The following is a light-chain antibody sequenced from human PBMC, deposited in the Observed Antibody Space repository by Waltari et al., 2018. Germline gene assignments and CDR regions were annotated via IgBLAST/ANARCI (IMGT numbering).Light chain of an antibody. Sequence: LTQSPSFLSASVGDRVTITCRASQGISSYLAWYQQQPGEAPKLLISAASTLQSGVPSRFSGSGSGTEFTLTISSLQPEDFATYYCQQLNSFPYTFGQGTKLDIK. CDR1: QGISSY. CDR2: AAS. CDR3: QQLNSFPYT. V-gene: IGKV1-9*01. J-gene: IGKJ2*01.